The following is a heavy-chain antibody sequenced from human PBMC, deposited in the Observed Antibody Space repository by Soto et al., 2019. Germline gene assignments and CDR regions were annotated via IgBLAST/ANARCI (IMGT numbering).Heavy chain of an antibody. CDR1: GGSIRSGY. V-gene: IGHV4-4*07. D-gene: IGHD2-2*01. CDR3: AREVDFYYFDD. J-gene: IGHJ4*02. CDR2: IYSSGSA. Sequence: SETLSLTCTVSGGSIRSGYWNWIRQPAGKGLEWIGRIYSSGSANYNPSLQSRVIMSVDTSKNQFSLKLSSVTAADTAVHYCAREVDFYYFDDWGQGAPVTVSS.